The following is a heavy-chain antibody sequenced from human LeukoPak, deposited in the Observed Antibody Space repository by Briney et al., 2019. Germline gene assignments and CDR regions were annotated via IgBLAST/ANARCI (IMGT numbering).Heavy chain of an antibody. CDR1: GYTLTELS. V-gene: IGHV1-24*01. D-gene: IGHD2-15*01. CDR2: FDPEDGET. J-gene: IGHJ4*02. CDR3: ATGPRTICSGGSCYCFDY. Sequence: ASVKVSCKVSGYTLTELSMHWVRQAPGKGLEWMGGFDPEDGETIYAQKFQGRVTMTEDTSTDTAYMELSSLRSEDTAVYYCATGPRTICSGGSCYCFDYWGQGTLVTVSS.